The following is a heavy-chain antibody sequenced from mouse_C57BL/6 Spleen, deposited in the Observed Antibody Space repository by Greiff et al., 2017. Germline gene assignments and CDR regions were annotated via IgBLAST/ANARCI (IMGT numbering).Heavy chain of an antibody. Sequence: EVKLMESGGGLVKPGGSLKLSCAASGFTFSSYTMSWVRQTPEKRLEWVATISGGGGNTYYPDSVKGRFTISRDNAKNTLYLQMSSLRSEDTALYYCARHGYYYDEGYAMDYWGQGTSVTVSS. CDR3: ARHGYYYDEGYAMDY. J-gene: IGHJ4*01. CDR1: GFTFSSYT. D-gene: IGHD1-1*01. CDR2: ISGGGGNT. V-gene: IGHV5-9*01.